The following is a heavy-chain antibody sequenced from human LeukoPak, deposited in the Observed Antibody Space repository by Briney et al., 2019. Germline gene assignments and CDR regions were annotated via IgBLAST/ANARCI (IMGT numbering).Heavy chain of an antibody. V-gene: IGHV3-48*02. J-gene: IGHJ4*02. CDR1: GFTFSSYS. CDR2: ISSSSSTI. Sequence: GGSLRLSCAASGFTFSSYSMNWVRQAPGKGLEWVSYISSSSSTIYYADSVKGRFTISRDNAKNSLYLQMNSLRDEDTAVYYCARRMSYSMIAVVISEYYFDYWGQGTLVTVSS. D-gene: IGHD3-22*01. CDR3: ARRMSYSMIAVVISEYYFDY.